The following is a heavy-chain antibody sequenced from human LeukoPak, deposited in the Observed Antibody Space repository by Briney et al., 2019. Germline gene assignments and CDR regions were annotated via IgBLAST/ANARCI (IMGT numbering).Heavy chain of an antibody. CDR3: ARFIDEIDNWFDP. Sequence: SETLSLTCTVSGGSISSYYWSWIRQPPGKGLEWIGYIYYSGSTNYNPSLKSRVTISVDTSKNQFSLKLSSVTAADTAVYYCARFIDEIDNWFDPWGQGTLVTVSS. J-gene: IGHJ5*02. CDR2: IYYSGST. V-gene: IGHV4-59*01. CDR1: GGSISSYY. D-gene: IGHD3-16*02.